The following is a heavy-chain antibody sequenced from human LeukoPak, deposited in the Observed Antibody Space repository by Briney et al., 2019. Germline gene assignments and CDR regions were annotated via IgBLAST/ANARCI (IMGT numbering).Heavy chain of an antibody. V-gene: IGHV4-39*01. J-gene: IGHJ6*02. CDR2: IFYSGST. Sequence: SETLSLTRTVSGGSISSSSYYWGWIRQPPGKGLEWIGSIFYSGSTYYNPSLQSRVTISVDTSKNHFSLKLSSVTAADTAVYFCARHGITIFGVVADLYGMDVWGQGTTVTVSS. CDR3: ARHGITIFGVVADLYGMDV. CDR1: GGSISSSSYY. D-gene: IGHD3-3*01.